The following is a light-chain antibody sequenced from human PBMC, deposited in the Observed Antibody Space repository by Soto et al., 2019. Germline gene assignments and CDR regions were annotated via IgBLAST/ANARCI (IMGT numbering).Light chain of an antibody. CDR3: QQYKNWPRGT. J-gene: IGKJ5*01. CDR1: QSIDGN. V-gene: IGKV3-15*01. Sequence: EIVLTQSTATLSVSPVEGATLCCRASQSIDGNLAWYQQRPGQAPRLLINAASTRATGVPARFSGSGSGTDFTLTISSLQSEDFAVYSCQQYKNWPRGTFGQGTLLEI. CDR2: AAS.